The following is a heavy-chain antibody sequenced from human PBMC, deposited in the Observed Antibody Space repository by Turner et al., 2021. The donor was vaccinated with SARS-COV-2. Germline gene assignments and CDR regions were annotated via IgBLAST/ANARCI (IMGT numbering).Heavy chain of an antibody. J-gene: IGHJ6*02. D-gene: IGHD5-12*01. CDR2: LDLEAHET. V-gene: IGHV1-24*01. CDR3: STRWDIVGRANGLDV. Sequence: QVQLAQSGAEVKKPGASVKVSCQVSGYSLTELSIPWVRQAPGKGLDWMGSLDLEAHETIRAQKFQNRIILSEDKSSDTAVMELSGLRFEDTAIYYCSTRWDIVGRANGLDVWGQGTRVTVSS. CDR1: GYSLTELS.